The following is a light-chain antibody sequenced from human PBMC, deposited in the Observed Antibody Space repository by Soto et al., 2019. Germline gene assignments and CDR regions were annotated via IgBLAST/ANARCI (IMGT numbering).Light chain of an antibody. CDR2: HAS. Sequence: DIQMTQSPSTLSASIGDRVTISCRASQNICSWLAWYQQKPRTDPNLLIYHASNLRGGVPSRFIGGGSGTDFTFTISSLQPEDFAVYFCRQYGGLHPWTFGGGTKVDIK. J-gene: IGKJ4*02. CDR3: RQYGGLHPWT. V-gene: IGKV1-5*01. CDR1: QNICSW.